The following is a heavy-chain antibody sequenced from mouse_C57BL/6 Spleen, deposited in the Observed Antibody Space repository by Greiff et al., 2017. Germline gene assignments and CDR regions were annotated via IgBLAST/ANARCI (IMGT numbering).Heavy chain of an antibody. Sequence: QVQLQQPGAELVKPGASVKLSCKASGYTFTSYWMHWVKQRPGQGLEWIGMIHPNSGSTNYNEKFKSKATLTVDKSSSTAYMQLSSLTSEDSAVYYCARYDYDRRSSYYYAMVYWGQGTSVTVSS. D-gene: IGHD2-4*01. CDR1: GYTFTSYW. CDR2: IHPNSGST. J-gene: IGHJ4*01. CDR3: ARYDYDRRSSYYYAMVY. V-gene: IGHV1-64*01.